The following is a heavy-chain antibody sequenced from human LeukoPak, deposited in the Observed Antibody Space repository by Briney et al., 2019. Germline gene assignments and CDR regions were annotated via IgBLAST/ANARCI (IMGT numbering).Heavy chain of an antibody. D-gene: IGHD3-16*02. CDR1: GFMLRSYG. CDR3: AKPAKNYDYVWGSYPY. Sequence: PGRSLRLSCAASGFMLRSYGMHWVRQAPGKGLEWVAIISYDGKTEKYADSVKGRFTISRDNSKDTLYLQMNSLRAEDTAVYYCAKPAKNYDYVWGSYPYWGQGTLVTVSS. J-gene: IGHJ4*02. V-gene: IGHV3-30*18. CDR2: ISYDGKTE.